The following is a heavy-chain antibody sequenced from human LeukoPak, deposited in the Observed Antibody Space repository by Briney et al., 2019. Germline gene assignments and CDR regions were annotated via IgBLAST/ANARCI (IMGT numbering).Heavy chain of an antibody. CDR2: IIPIFGTA. D-gene: IGHD5-18*01. Sequence: ASVKVSCKASGGTFSSYAISWVRQAPGQGLEWMGGIIPIFGTANYAQKFQGRVTITADKSTSTAYMELSSLRSEDTAVYYCASGGSGYSYGFMGVLFDIWGQGTMVTVSS. V-gene: IGHV1-69*06. CDR3: ASGGSGYSYGFMGVLFDI. CDR1: GGTFSSYA. J-gene: IGHJ3*02.